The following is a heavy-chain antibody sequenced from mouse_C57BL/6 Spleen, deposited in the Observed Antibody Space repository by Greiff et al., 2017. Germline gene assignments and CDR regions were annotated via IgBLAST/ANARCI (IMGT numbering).Heavy chain of an antibody. CDR1: GYAFSSSW. CDR3: ARGYYGSSLDY. CDR2: IYPGDGDT. J-gene: IGHJ2*01. V-gene: IGHV1-82*01. D-gene: IGHD1-1*01. Sequence: QVQLQQSVPELVKPGASVKISCKASGYAFSSSWMNWVKQRPGKGLEWIGRIYPGDGDTNYNGKFKGKATLTADKSSSTAYMQLSSLTSEDSAVYFCARGYYGSSLDYWGQGTTLTVSS.